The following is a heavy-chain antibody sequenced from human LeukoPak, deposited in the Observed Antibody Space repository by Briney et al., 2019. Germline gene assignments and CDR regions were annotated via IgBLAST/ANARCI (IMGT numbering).Heavy chain of an antibody. D-gene: IGHD2-15*01. CDR1: GYTFTSYY. CDR3: ARGIGYCSGGSCSDY. V-gene: IGHV1-46*01. Sequence: ASVKVSRKASGYTFTSYYMHWVRQAPGQGLEWMGIINPSGGSTSYAQKLQGRVTMTTDTSTSTAYMELRSLRSDDTAVYYCARGIGYCSGGSCSDYWGQGTLVTVSS. CDR2: INPSGGST. J-gene: IGHJ4*02.